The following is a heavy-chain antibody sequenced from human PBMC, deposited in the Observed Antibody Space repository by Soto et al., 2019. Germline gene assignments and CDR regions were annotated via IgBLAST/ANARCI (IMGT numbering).Heavy chain of an antibody. CDR3: ARGGYCSSTSCQLAHWFDP. D-gene: IGHD2-2*01. J-gene: IGHJ5*02. Sequence: PSETLSLTCAVYGGSFSGYYWSWTRQPPGKGLEWIGEVNHSGSTNYNPSLKSRVTISVDTSKNQFSLKLSSVTAADTAVYYCARGGYCSSTSCQLAHWFDPWGQGTLVTVSS. V-gene: IGHV4-34*01. CDR2: VNHSGST. CDR1: GGSFSGYY.